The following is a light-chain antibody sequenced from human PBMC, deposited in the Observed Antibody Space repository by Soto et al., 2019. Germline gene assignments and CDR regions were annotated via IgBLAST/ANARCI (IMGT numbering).Light chain of an antibody. J-gene: IGLJ1*01. V-gene: IGLV2-14*01. CDR1: SSDVGGYDY. CDR3: SSYTSSTTLYV. CDR2: EVS. Sequence: QSVLTQPASVSGSPGQSITISFTGTSSDVGGYDYVSWYQQHPGKAPKLMIYEVSNRPPGISNRFPGSKSGNTASLTISGLQAEDEADYYCSSYTSSTTLYVFGTGTKVTVL.